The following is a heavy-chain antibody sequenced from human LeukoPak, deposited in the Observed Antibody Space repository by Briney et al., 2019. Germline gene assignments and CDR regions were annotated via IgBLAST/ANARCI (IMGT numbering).Heavy chain of an antibody. J-gene: IGHJ4*02. CDR1: GFTFSSYG. Sequence: GRSLRLSCAASGFTFSSYGMHWVRQAPGKGLEWVAFIWYDGSNKYYADSVKGRFTISRDNSKNTLYLQMNGLRAEDTAVYNCARPIAGCSSTSCYLDYWGQGTLVTVSS. V-gene: IGHV3-33*01. CDR2: IWYDGSNK. CDR3: ARPIAGCSSTSCYLDY. D-gene: IGHD2-2*01.